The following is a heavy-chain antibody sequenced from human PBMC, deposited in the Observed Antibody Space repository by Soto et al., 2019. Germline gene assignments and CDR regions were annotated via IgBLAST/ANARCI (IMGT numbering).Heavy chain of an antibody. CDR2: INIDGTTT. Sequence: GGSLRLSCAASGFTFSSYWMHWVRHAPGKGLVWVSRINIDGTTTNYADSVKGRFTISRDNDKNSLYLQMHSLRADDTAVYYCARDASTGTVHFDFWGQGALVTVSS. CDR3: ARDASTGTVHFDF. D-gene: IGHD1-1*01. J-gene: IGHJ4*02. CDR1: GFTFSSYW. V-gene: IGHV3-74*01.